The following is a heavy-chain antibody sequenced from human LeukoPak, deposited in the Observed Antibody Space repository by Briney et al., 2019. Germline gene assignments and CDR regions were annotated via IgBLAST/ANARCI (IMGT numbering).Heavy chain of an antibody. CDR2: IYTSGST. D-gene: IGHD1-26*01. CDR1: GGSISSGSCY. V-gene: IGHV4-61*02. J-gene: IGHJ4*02. CDR3: ARGQSGSYYFY. Sequence: PSETLSLTCTVSGGSISSGSCYWSWIRQPAGKGLEWIGRIYTSGSTNYNPSLKSRVTISVDTSKNQFSLKLSSVTAADTAVYYCARGQSGSYYFYWGQGTLVTVSS.